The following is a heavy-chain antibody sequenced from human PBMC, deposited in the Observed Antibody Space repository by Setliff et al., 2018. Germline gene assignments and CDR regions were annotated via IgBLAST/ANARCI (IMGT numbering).Heavy chain of an antibody. CDR3: ARQAYYDILTEDYYYYYGMDV. CDR1: GYSFNSYW. V-gene: IGHV5-51*01. J-gene: IGHJ6*02. Sequence: GASLKLSCKGSGYSFNSYWIGWVRQMPGKGLEWMGIIYPGDSYTRYIPSFQGQVPISAAKSISTVYLQWSSLKASDTAMYYCARQAYYDILTEDYYYYYGMDVLGQGTTVTVSS. CDR2: IYPGDSYT. D-gene: IGHD3-9*01.